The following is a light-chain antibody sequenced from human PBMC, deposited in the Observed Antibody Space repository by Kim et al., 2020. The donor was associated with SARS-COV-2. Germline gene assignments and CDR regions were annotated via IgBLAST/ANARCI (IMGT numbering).Light chain of an antibody. CDR2: DAS. CDR1: QDINSA. Sequence: AIQLTQSPSSLSASVGDRVTITCRASQDINSALAWYQQKPGKAPNLLIYDASSLKSGVPSRFSGSGSGTEFTLTISSLQPEDFATYYCHEFNSYPFTFGGGTKVDIK. CDR3: HEFNSYPFT. J-gene: IGKJ4*01. V-gene: IGKV1-13*02.